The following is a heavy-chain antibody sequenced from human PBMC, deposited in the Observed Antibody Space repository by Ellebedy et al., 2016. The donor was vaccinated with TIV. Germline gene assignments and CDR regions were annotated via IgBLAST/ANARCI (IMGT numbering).Heavy chain of an antibody. CDR2: ISSGGGHI. CDR3: AKAFRVVVSAANPFDS. D-gene: IGHD2-15*01. Sequence: GESLKISXAASGFTFSTSNMNWVRQAPGKGLEHISYISSGGGHIYYADSVKGRFTISRDNSRSTMYLQMDSLRAEDTAIYYCAKAFRVVVSAANPFDSWGQGTLVAASS. J-gene: IGHJ4*02. CDR1: GFTFSTSN. V-gene: IGHV3-21*05.